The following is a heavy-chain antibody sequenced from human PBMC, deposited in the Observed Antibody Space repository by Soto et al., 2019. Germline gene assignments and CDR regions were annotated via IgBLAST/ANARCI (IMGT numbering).Heavy chain of an antibody. V-gene: IGHV4-61*08. CDR1: GDSVSSGGYY. D-gene: IGHD6-19*01. Sequence: SETLSLTCTVSGDSVSSGGYYWSWIRQPPGKGLEWIGYIYSSGSANYNPSLKSRVTISRDTSKNQISLKEASVTAADTAGYYCARGFSSVSMDAWGQGTTVTVSS. CDR2: IYSSGSA. J-gene: IGHJ6*02. CDR3: ARGFSSVSMDA.